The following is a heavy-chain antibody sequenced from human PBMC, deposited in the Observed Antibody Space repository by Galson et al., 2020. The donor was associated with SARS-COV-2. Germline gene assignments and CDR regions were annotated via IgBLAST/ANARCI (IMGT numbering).Heavy chain of an antibody. CDR1: GYIFTNYW. CDR2: IYPGDSDT. J-gene: IGHJ4*02. Sequence: GESLKISCKGSGYIFTNYWIGWVRQVSGKGLEWMGIIYPGDSDTRYSPSFQGQVTITADNSITTAYLQWSSLKASDSAIYFCAIGSGAGTGSPSGIFDYWGQGTLVTVSS. D-gene: IGHD3-9*01. V-gene: IGHV5-51*01. CDR3: AIGSGAGTGSPSGIFDY.